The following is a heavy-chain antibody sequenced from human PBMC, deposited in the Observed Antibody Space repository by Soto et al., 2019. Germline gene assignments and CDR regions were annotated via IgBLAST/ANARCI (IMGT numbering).Heavy chain of an antibody. CDR1: GYSFTSDW. CDR3: ARLMVVATPAGWFDP. Sequence: EVQLVQSGAEVKKPGESLRTSCKASGYSFTSDWIGWVRQMPGKGLEWMGIIYPRDSDTRYSPSFQGQVTISADKSTNTAYLQWSTLKASDTAMYYCARLMVVATPAGWFDPWGQGTLVTVSS. D-gene: IGHD2-15*01. CDR2: IYPRDSDT. J-gene: IGHJ5*02. V-gene: IGHV5-51*01.